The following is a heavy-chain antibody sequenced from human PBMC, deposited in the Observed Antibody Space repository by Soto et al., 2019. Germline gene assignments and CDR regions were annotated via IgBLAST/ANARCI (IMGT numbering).Heavy chain of an antibody. CDR1: GFTFDDYA. D-gene: IGHD1-1*01. CDR3: AKDVTFSATGTTDPWAFDI. Sequence: EVQLVESGGGLVQPGRSLRLSCAASGFTFDDYAMHWVRQAPGKGLEWVSGISWNSGSIGYADSVKGRFTISRDNAKNSLYLQMNSLGAEDTALYYCAKDVTFSATGTTDPWAFDIWGQGTMVTVSS. J-gene: IGHJ3*02. V-gene: IGHV3-9*01. CDR2: ISWNSGSI.